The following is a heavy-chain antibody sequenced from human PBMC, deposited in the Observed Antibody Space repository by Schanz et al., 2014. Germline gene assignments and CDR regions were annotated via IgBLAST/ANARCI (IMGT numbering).Heavy chain of an antibody. CDR2: IYINSGST. J-gene: IGHJ3*01. Sequence: EVKLLESGGGLVQPGGSLRLSCAASGFTFATYAMSWVRQAPGKGLEWVSSIYINSGSTNYADSVKGRFIISRDSSKNTLFLQMNSLRAEDTAVYFCARDEGRDGYNLAFDVWGQGTLVTVSS. D-gene: IGHD5-12*01. V-gene: IGHV3-23*01. CDR3: ARDEGRDGYNLAFDV. CDR1: GFTFATYA.